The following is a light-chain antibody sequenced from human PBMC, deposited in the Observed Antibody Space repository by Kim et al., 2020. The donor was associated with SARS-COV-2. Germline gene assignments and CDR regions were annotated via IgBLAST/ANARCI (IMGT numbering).Light chain of an antibody. CDR2: KAS. V-gene: IGKV1-5*03. J-gene: IGKJ3*01. CDR3: QQYNSYSPIT. Sequence: DIQMTQSPPTLSASVGDRVTITCRASQSITNWLAWYQQKPGKAPKLLIYKASSLESGVPSRFSGSGSGTEFTLTISSLQPDDFATYYCQQYNSYSPITFGPGTKVDIK. CDR1: QSITNW.